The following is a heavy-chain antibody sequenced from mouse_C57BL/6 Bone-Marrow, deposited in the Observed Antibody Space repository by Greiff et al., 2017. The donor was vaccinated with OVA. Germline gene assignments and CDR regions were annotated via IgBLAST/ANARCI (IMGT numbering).Heavy chain of an antibody. V-gene: IGHV1-81*01. J-gene: IGHJ2*01. Sequence: VKLMESGAELARPGASVKLSCKASGYTFTSYGISWVKQSPGQGLEWLGEIYPSSGNTYYNEKFKGKATLTADKSSSTAYMELRSLTSEDSAVYFCARSLLYFDYWGQGTTLTVSS. CDR2: IYPSSGNT. CDR3: ARSLLYFDY. CDR1: GYTFTSYG. D-gene: IGHD6-2*01.